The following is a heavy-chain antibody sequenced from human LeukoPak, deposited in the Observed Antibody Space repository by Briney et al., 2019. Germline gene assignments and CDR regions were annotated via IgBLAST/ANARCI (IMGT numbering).Heavy chain of an antibody. Sequence: PSETLSLTCAVSGGSISSGGYSWSWIRQPPGKGLEWIGYIYHSGSTYYNPSLKSRVTISVDRSKNQFSLKLSSVTAADTAVYYCARAAGDYYGSGSYYRPPYFDYWGQGTLVTVSS. J-gene: IGHJ4*02. D-gene: IGHD3-10*01. V-gene: IGHV4-30-2*01. CDR2: IYHSGST. CDR3: ARAAGDYYGSGSYYRPPYFDY. CDR1: GGSISSGGYS.